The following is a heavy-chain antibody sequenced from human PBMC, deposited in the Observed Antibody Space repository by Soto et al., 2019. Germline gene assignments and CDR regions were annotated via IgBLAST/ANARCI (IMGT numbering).Heavy chain of an antibody. CDR2: IIPVLGIA. Sequence: ASVKVSCKAPGGTFSSYSITTYIISWVRQAPGQGLEWMGRIIPVLGIANYAQKFQGRVTITADKFTSTAYMELSSLRPEDTAVYYCAAVVGGYLSGLARHWGPGTLGTRSS. J-gene: IGHJ4*02. D-gene: IGHD2-21*01. CDR1: GGTFSSYS. V-gene: IGHV1-69*02. CDR3: AAVVGGYLSGLARH.